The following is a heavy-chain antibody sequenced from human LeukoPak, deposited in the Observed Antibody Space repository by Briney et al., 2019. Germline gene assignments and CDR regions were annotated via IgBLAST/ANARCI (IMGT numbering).Heavy chain of an antibody. CDR2: VSYSGRT. J-gene: IGHJ2*01. CDR3: ARPGRQDAYNGHYWYFDL. CDR1: GGSITNYY. D-gene: IGHD5-24*01. V-gene: IGHV4-59*01. Sequence: SETLSLTCTVSGGSITNYYWNWIRQPPGRDLEWIGCVSYSGRTHYSSALKSRVTISVDTSKNQFSLNLRSVTAADTAVYYCARPGRQDAYNGHYWYFDLWGRGTLVTVSS.